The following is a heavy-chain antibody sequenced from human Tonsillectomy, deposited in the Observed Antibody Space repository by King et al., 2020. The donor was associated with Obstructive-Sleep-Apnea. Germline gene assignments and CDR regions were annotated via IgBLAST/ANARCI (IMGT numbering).Heavy chain of an antibody. D-gene: IGHD2-2*01. CDR2: INHSGST. CDR1: GGSFSGYY. CDR3: AVPAANNWFDP. J-gene: IGHJ5*02. Sequence: VQLQQWGAGLLKPSETLSLTCAVYGGSFSGYYWSWIRQPPGKGLEWIGEINHSGSTNYNPSLKSRVTISVDTSKNQFSLKLSSVTAADTAVYYCAVPAANNWFDPWGQGTLVTVSS. V-gene: IGHV4-34*01.